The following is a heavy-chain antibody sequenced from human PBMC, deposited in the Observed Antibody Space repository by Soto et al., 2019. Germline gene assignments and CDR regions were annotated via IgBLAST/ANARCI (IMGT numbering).Heavy chain of an antibody. J-gene: IGHJ6*02. CDR2: IYHSGST. V-gene: IGHV4-30-2*01. CDR1: GGSISSGGYS. D-gene: IGHD2-21*02. Sequence: SETLSLTCAVSGGSISSGGYSWSWIRQPPGKGLEWIGYIYHSGSTYYNPSLKSRVTISVDRSKNQFSLKLSSVTAADTAVYYGARLVVTATNYYYFGMDVWGQGTTVTVS. CDR3: ARLVVTATNYYYFGMDV.